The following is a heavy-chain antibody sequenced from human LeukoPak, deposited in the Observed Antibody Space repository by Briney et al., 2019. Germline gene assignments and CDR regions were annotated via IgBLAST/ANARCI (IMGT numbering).Heavy chain of an antibody. CDR3: ARDSGTTGEVKFDP. V-gene: IGHV4-4*07. J-gene: IGHJ5*02. D-gene: IGHD3-10*01. CDR2: IYGTVT. Sequence: KPSETLSLTCTVSGGSVSRYYLSWIRQPAGKGLEWIGRIYGTVTTYNPSLVGRVTLSVDTSNNHFSLKLRSVTAADTAIYYCARDSGTTGEVKFDPWGQGTLVTVSS. CDR1: GGSVSRYY.